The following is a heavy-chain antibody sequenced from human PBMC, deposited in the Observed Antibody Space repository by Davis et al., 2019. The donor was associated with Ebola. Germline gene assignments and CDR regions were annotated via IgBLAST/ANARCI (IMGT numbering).Heavy chain of an antibody. Sequence: PSETLSLTCTVSGGSISSYYWSWIRQPPGKGLEWIGYIYYSGSTNYNPSLKSRVTMSVDTSKNQFSLKLSSVTAADTAVYYCARKGFWSGYSNAFDIWGQGTMVTVSS. CDR3: ARKGFWSGYSNAFDI. CDR1: GGSISSYY. D-gene: IGHD3-3*01. V-gene: IGHV4-59*12. J-gene: IGHJ3*02. CDR2: IYYSGST.